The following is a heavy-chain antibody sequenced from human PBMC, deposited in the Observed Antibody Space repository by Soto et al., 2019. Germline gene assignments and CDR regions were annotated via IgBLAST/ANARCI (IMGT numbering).Heavy chain of an antibody. CDR1: GFTFSSYG. J-gene: IGHJ4*02. CDR3: AKDSSIVGATVISAWDY. V-gene: IGHV3-30*18. D-gene: IGHD1-26*01. CDR2: ISYDGSNK. Sequence: QVQLVESGGGVVQPGRSLRLSCAASGFTFSSYGMHWVRQAPGKGLEWVAVISYDGSNKYYADSVKGRFTISRDNSKNTLYLQMNSLRAEDTAVYYCAKDSSIVGATVISAWDYWGQGTLVTVSS.